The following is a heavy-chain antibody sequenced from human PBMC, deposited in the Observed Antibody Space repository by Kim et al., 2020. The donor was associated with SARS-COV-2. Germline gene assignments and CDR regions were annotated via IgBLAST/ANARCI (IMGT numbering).Heavy chain of an antibody. V-gene: IGHV7-4-1*02. D-gene: IGHD1-7*01. CDR3: ARDLELRNYYYYGMDV. CDR2: INTNTGNP. CDR1: GYTFTSYA. Sequence: ASVKVSCKASGYTFTSYAMNWVRQAPGQGLEWMGWINTNTGNPTYAQGFTGRFVFSLDTSVSTAYLQISSLKAEDTAVYYCARDLELRNYYYYGMDVWGQGTTVTVSS. J-gene: IGHJ6*02.